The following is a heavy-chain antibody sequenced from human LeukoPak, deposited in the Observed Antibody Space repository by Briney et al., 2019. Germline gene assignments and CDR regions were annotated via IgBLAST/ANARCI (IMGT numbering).Heavy chain of an antibody. J-gene: IGHJ4*02. CDR2: IKQDGSEK. V-gene: IGHV3-7*01. D-gene: IGHD3-16*02. Sequence: PGGSLRLSYAASGFTFSSYWMSWVRQAPGKGLEWVANIKQDGSEKYYVDSVKGRFTISRDNAKNSLYLQMNSLRAEDTAVYYCARDVMITFGGVIVMYYFDYWGQGTLVTVSS. CDR3: ARDVMITFGGVIVMYYFDY. CDR1: GFTFSSYW.